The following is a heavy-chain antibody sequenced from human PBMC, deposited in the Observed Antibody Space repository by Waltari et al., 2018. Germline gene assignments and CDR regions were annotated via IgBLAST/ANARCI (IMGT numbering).Heavy chain of an antibody. J-gene: IGHJ3*01. CDR2: VSYSGTT. V-gene: IGHV4-39*01. D-gene: IGHD5-12*01. Sequence: QLQLQESGPRLVRPSETLSLICRVSGVSITSNRHYWAWIRQSPGQGLGWIGTVSYSGTTYISPSLKSRVSVSRDTSKNQVSLILGSVTAADMAVYYCATYIGASVGTAAFDVWGQGTM. CDR1: GVSITSNRHY. CDR3: ATYIGASVGTAAFDV.